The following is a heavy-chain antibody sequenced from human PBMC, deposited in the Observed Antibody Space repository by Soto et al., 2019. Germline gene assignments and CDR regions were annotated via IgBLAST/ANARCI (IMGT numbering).Heavy chain of an antibody. D-gene: IGHD2-21*02. CDR1: GYTFTSYA. CDR2: INAGNGNT. V-gene: IGHV1-3*05. CDR3: ARSIVVVTALDY. Sequence: QVQLVQSGAEEKKPGASVKVSCKASGYTFTSYAMNWVRQAPGQRLEWMGWINAGNGNTKYSQKFQGRVTITRDTSASTVYMELSSLRSEDTAVYYCARSIVVVTALDYWGQGTLVTVSS. J-gene: IGHJ4*02.